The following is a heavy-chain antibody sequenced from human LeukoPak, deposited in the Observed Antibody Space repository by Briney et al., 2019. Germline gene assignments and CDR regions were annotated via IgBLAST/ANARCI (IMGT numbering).Heavy chain of an antibody. D-gene: IGHD3-3*01. CDR2: INHSGST. CDR3: ARGLQGSQVLRFLEWSTYYYYGMDV. V-gene: IGHV4-34*01. Sequence: PSETLSLTCAVYGGSFSGYYWSWIRQPPGKGLEWIGEINHSGSTNYNPSLKSRVTISVDTSKNQFSLKLSSVTAADTAVYYCARGLQGSQVLRFLEWSTYYYYGMDVWGQGTTVTVS. CDR1: GGSFSGYY. J-gene: IGHJ6*02.